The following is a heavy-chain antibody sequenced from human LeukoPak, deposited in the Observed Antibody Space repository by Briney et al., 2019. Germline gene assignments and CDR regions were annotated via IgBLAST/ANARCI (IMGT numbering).Heavy chain of an antibody. V-gene: IGHV3-30*03. CDR3: AGDGLTDSSGYTVIDN. CDR2: ISYDGSNQ. Sequence: GGSLRLSCAASEFTFSSYGMHWVRQAPGKGLEWVAVISYDGSNQYYADTVKGRFTISRDNSKNTLYLQMNSLRAEDPAVYYCAGDGLTDSSGYTVIDNWGQGTLVTVSS. D-gene: IGHD3-22*01. J-gene: IGHJ4*02. CDR1: EFTFSSYG.